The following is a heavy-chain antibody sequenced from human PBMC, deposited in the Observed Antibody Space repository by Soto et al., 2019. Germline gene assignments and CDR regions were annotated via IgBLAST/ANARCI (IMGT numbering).Heavy chain of an antibody. J-gene: IGHJ5*02. D-gene: IGHD2-2*01. V-gene: IGHV4-61*01. Sequence: SETRSRTWTVSGGSVSSGSYYWIWIRQPPGKVLEWIGYIYYSGSTNYNPSLKSRVTISVDTSKNQFSLKLSSVTAADTAVYYCARGGYCSSTSCYDNWFDPWGQGTLVTVSS. CDR1: GGSVSSGSYY. CDR2: IYYSGST. CDR3: ARGGYCSSTSCYDNWFDP.